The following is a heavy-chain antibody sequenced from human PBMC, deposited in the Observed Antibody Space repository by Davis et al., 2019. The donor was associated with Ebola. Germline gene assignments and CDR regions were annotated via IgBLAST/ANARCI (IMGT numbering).Heavy chain of an antibody. Sequence: MPSETLSLTCALYGGSFSGYYWSWIRQPPGKGLEWIGEINHSGSTNYNPSLKSRVTISVDTSKNQFPLKLSPVTAADTAVYYCARPVFYYGMDVWGQGTTVTVSS. CDR3: ARPVFYYGMDV. CDR2: INHSGST. CDR1: GGSFSGYY. V-gene: IGHV4-34*01. J-gene: IGHJ6*02.